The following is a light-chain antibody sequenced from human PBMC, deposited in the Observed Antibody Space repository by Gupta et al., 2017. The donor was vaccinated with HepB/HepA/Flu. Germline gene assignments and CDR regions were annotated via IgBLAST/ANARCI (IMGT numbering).Light chain of an antibody. V-gene: IGLV2-14*04. J-gene: IGLJ1*01. CDR1: SSDVGGYNY. Sequence: GQSITISCTGTSSDVGGYNYVSWYQQHPGKALKLMIYDVSNRPSGVSNRFSGSKSGNTASLNISGLQAEDEAYYYCSSYTSSRTCEVFGTGTKLTVL. CDR3: SSYTSSRTCEV. CDR2: DVS.